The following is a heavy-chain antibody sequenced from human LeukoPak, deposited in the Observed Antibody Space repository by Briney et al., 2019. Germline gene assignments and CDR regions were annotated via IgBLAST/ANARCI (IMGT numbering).Heavy chain of an antibody. CDR3: AGSLGYCTSNVCYLKY. Sequence: GPVKVSCKASGYTFTGYYMHWVRQAPGQGLEWMGWINPNSGGTNYAQKFQGRVTMTRDTSISTAYMELSRLRSDDTAVYYCAGSLGYCTSNVCYLKYWGQGTLVTVSS. V-gene: IGHV1-2*02. J-gene: IGHJ4*02. CDR1: GYTFTGYY. CDR2: INPNSGGT. D-gene: IGHD2-8*01.